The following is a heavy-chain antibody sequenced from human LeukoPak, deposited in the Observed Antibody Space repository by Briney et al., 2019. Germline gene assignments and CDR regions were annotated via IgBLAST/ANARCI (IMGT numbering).Heavy chain of an antibody. D-gene: IGHD3-3*01. CDR3: AKYAVREIFFGDY. Sequence: GGSLRLSCAASGFNFRNYAMAWVRQAPGKGLEWVSGISAGATRTYYAASVRGRFTISRDNSQNTLYLHMNSLRAEDTAVYYCAKYAVREIFFGDYWGQGTLVAVSS. CDR2: ISAGATRT. J-gene: IGHJ4*02. CDR1: GFNFRNYA. V-gene: IGHV3-23*01.